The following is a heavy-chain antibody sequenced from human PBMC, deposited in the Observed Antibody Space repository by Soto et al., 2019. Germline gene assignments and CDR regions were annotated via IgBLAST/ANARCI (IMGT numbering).Heavy chain of an antibody. J-gene: IGHJ6*02. D-gene: IGHD2-21*02. CDR1: GIPFSTYA. CDR3: AGDYVRLNSLNNIFYSFGMDV. V-gene: IGHV3-23*01. CDR2: IGGDGRNE. Sequence: PGGSLRLSCTASGIPFSTYAMRWVRQTPGKGLEWVSTIGGDGRNENYVDFVKGRFTVSRDNSRNTVSLQMDNLRAEDTAVYYCAGDYVRLNSLNNIFYSFGMDVRGEGTTVTVSS.